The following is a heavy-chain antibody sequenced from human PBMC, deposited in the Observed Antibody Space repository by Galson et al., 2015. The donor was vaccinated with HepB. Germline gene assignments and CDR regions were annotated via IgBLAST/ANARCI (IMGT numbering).Heavy chain of an antibody. CDR3: ARVLIPPAAPFDF. V-gene: IGHV6-1*01. D-gene: IGHD2-2*01. J-gene: IGHJ4*02. Sequence: CAISGDSVSGNSVAWNWIRQSPSRGLEWLGRTYYRSKWFNDYAVSMKSRITITVDTSKNRFSLQLNSVTPEDTAVYYCARVLIPPAAPFDFWGQGTLVTVSS. CDR1: GDSVSGNSVA. CDR2: TYYRSKWFN.